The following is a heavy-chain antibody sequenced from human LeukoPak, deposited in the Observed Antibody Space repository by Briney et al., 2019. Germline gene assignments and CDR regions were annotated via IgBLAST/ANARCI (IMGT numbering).Heavy chain of an antibody. Sequence: GESLKISCKGSGYSFTSYWISWVRQMPGKGLEWMGRIDPSDSYTNYSPSFQGHVTISADKSISTAYLQWSSLKAPDTAMYYCARQGNSASHFAYWGQGTLVTVSS. CDR1: GYSFTSYW. V-gene: IGHV5-10-1*01. J-gene: IGHJ4*02. CDR3: ARQGNSASHFAY. D-gene: IGHD2/OR15-2a*01. CDR2: IDPSDSYT.